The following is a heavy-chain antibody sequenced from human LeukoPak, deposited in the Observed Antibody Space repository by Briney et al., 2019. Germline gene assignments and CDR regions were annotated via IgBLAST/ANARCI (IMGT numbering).Heavy chain of an antibody. J-gene: IGHJ6*03. CDR3: AGELSGYDYYYYYMDV. CDR2: IYYSGST. D-gene: IGHD5-12*01. Sequence: PSETLSLTCTVSGGSISSYYWSWIRQPPGKGLEWIGYIYYSGSTNYNPSLKSRVTISVDTSKNQFSLKLSSVTAADTAVYYCAGELSGYDYYYYYMDVWGKGTTVTVSS. CDR1: GGSISSYY. V-gene: IGHV4-59*01.